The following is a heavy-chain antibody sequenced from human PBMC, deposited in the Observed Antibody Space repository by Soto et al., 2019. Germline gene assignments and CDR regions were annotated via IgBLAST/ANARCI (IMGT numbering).Heavy chain of an antibody. V-gene: IGHV1-2*02. CDR3: ATGTNGTTGWYHP. Sequence: EHLVQSGTEVKKPGASVTVSCKSSGYTFTDFYLHWLRQAPGQGLEWVGWINPKTGDTKSSQKIQGRVTMSRDTSVSTAYIDLPSLTSDDTAMYYCATGTNGTTGWYHPWGQGTRVTVSS. D-gene: IGHD1-1*01. CDR2: INPKTGDT. J-gene: IGHJ5*02. CDR1: GYTFTDFY.